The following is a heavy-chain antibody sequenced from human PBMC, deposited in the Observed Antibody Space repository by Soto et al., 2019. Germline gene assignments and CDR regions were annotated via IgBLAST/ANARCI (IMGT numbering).Heavy chain of an antibody. CDR1: GDSISSSNW. Sequence: QVQLQESGPGLVKPSGTLSLTCAVSGDSISSSNWWSWVRQPPGKGLEWIGEIYHSGSTNYNPSLKGRVTISVDKSKNQFSLKLSSVTDADTAVYYCARVLGNDAFDIWGQGTMVTVSS. CDR2: IYHSGST. CDR3: ARVLGNDAFDI. D-gene: IGHD3-3*02. J-gene: IGHJ3*02. V-gene: IGHV4-4*02.